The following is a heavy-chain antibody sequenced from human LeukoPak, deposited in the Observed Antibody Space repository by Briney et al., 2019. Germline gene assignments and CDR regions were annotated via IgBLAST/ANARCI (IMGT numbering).Heavy chain of an antibody. CDR1: GGSISSYY. Sequence: SETLSLTCTVSGGSISSYYWSWIRQPPGKGLEWIGYIYYSGSTNYNPSLKSRVTISVDTSKNQFSLKLSSVTAADTAVYYCARDSGADAFDIWGQGTMVTVSS. J-gene: IGHJ3*02. CDR2: IYYSGST. CDR3: ARDSGADAFDI. V-gene: IGHV4-59*01. D-gene: IGHD3-10*01.